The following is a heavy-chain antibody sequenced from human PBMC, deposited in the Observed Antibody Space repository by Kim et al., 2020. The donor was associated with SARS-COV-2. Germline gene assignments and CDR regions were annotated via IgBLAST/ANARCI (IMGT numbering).Heavy chain of an antibody. V-gene: IGHV3-7*01. CDR1: GFTFSSYW. D-gene: IGHD3-10*01. CDR3: ARVSIDRMVRGVIIGFDY. Sequence: GGSLRLSCAASGFTFSSYWMSWVRQAPGKGLEWVANIKQDGSEKYYVDSVKGRFTISRDNAKNSLYLQMNSLRAEDTAVYYCARVSIDRMVRGVIIGFDYWGQGTLVTVSS. CDR2: IKQDGSEK. J-gene: IGHJ4*02.